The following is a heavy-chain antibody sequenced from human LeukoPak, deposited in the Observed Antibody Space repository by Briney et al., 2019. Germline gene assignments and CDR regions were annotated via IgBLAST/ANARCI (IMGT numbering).Heavy chain of an antibody. Sequence: PSETLSLTCAVYGGSFSGYYWSWIRQPPGKWLEWIGEINHSGSTNYNPSLKSRVTISVDTSKNQFSLKLSSVTAADTAVYYCARGRTMVRGVPLDYWGQGTLVTVSS. V-gene: IGHV4-34*01. J-gene: IGHJ4*02. CDR1: GGSFSGYY. CDR2: INHSGST. CDR3: ARGRTMVRGVPLDY. D-gene: IGHD3-10*01.